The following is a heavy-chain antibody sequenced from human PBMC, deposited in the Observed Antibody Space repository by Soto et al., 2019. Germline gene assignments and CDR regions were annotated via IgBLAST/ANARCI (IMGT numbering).Heavy chain of an antibody. CDR2: INHSGST. J-gene: IGHJ4*02. V-gene: IGHV4-34*01. Sequence: QVQLQQWGAGLLKPSETLSLTCAVYGGSFSGYYWSWIRQPPGKGLEWIGEINHSGSTNYNPSLKSPVTISVDTSKNQFSLKLSSVTAADTAVYYCARGITRVHPFDYWGQGTLVTVSS. CDR3: ARGITRVHPFDY. D-gene: IGHD2-2*01. CDR1: GGSFSGYY.